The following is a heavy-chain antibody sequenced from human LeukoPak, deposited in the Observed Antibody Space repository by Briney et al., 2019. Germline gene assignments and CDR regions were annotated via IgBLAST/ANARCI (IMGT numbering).Heavy chain of an antibody. Sequence: PGGSLRPSCAASGFTFSSYTMSWVRQAPGKGLEWVSAIGGSGANTYYADSVKGRFTISRDNAKNTVYLQMNRLRAEDTAVYYCGREGGYYYESSGPRGAFDIWGQGTMVTVSS. CDR3: GREGGYYYESSGPRGAFDI. D-gene: IGHD3-22*01. J-gene: IGHJ3*02. CDR2: IGGSGANT. V-gene: IGHV3-23*01. CDR1: GFTFSSYT.